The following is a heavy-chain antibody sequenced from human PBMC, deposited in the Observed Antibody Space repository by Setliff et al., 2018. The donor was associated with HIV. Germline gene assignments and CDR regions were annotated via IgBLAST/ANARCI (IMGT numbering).Heavy chain of an antibody. D-gene: IGHD5-12*01. J-gene: IGHJ4*02. CDR1: GFIFDDYA. CDR2: INWNSGSR. Sequence: GGSLRLSCAVSGFIFDDYAMHWVRQAPGKGLEWVSGINWNSGSRAYADSVKGRFIISRDNAKNSLYLQMNSLRTDDTAVYYCAREQGGYGGGFDYWGQGTLVTVSS. V-gene: IGHV3-9*01. CDR3: AREQGGYGGGFDY.